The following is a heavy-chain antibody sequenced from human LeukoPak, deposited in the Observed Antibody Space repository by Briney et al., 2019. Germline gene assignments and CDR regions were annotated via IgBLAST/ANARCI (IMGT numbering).Heavy chain of an antibody. CDR2: INPNSGDT. J-gene: IGHJ4*02. Sequence: AAVKVSRMASDYSLTGYFIHSVRQPPGQGLEWMGWINPNSGDTNYAQKFQGSVTMTRDTSITTAYMELSRLRSDDTAVYYCARGKRMTTTNAFDYWGQGTLVTVSS. CDR1: DYSLTGYF. CDR3: ARGKRMTTTNAFDY. V-gene: IGHV1-2*02. D-gene: IGHD5-24*01.